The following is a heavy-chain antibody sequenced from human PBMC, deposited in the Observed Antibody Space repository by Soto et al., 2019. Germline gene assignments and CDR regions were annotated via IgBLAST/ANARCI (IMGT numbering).Heavy chain of an antibody. Sequence: EVQLVESGGGLVQPGGSLRLSCAASGFTFSIYWMHWVRQAPGKGPVWVSRIDNAGSSARYADYVKGRFTISRDNAKNTVYLQMNSLRAEDTAVYSCTRVGGSVSGMDVWGQGTTVTVSS. V-gene: IGHV3-74*01. D-gene: IGHD1-26*01. CDR2: IDNAGSSA. CDR1: GFTFSIYW. CDR3: TRVGGSVSGMDV. J-gene: IGHJ6*02.